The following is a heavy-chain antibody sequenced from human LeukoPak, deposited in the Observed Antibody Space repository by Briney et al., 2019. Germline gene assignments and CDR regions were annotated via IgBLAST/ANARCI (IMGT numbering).Heavy chain of an antibody. CDR2: INHSGST. J-gene: IGHJ4*02. Sequence: PSETLSLTCAVYGGSFSGYYWSRIRQPPGKGLEWIGEINHSGSTNYNPSLKSRVTISVDTSKNQFSLKLSSVTAADTAVYYCASIAARPEAPFDYWGQGTLVTVSS. CDR3: ASIAARPEAPFDY. D-gene: IGHD6-6*01. CDR1: GGSFSGYY. V-gene: IGHV4-34*01.